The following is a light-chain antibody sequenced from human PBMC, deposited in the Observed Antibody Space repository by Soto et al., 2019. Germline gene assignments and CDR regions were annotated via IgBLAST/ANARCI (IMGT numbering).Light chain of an antibody. CDR3: SSYAGSNNLV. Sequence: QSVLTQPASVSGSPGQSITISCTGTSSDIGAYNYVSWYQQHRGKAPKLMIHEVTKRPSGVPDRFSGSKSGNTASLTVSGLQGEDEADYYCSSYAGSNNLVFGGGTKLTVL. V-gene: IGLV2-8*01. CDR1: SSDIGAYNY. J-gene: IGLJ2*01. CDR2: EVT.